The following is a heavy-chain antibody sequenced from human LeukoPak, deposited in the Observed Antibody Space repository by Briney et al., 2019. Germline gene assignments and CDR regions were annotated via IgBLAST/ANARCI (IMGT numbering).Heavy chain of an antibody. CDR1: GFTLSGYA. CDR3: TAPVYTPRGFDY. CDR2: ISYDGSNK. J-gene: IGHJ4*02. Sequence: GGSLRLSCAASGFTLSGYAMHWVRQAPGKGLEWVAVISYDGSNKYYADSVKGRFTISRDNSKNTLYLQMNSLRAEDTAVYYCTAPVYTPRGFDYWGQGTLVTVSS. D-gene: IGHD3-16*01. V-gene: IGHV3-30-3*01.